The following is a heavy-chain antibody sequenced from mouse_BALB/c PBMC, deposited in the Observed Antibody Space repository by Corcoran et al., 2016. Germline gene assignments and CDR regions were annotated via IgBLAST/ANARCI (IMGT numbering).Heavy chain of an antibody. CDR2: INTYTGEP. V-gene: IGHV9-3-1*01. CDR1: GYTFTHYG. J-gene: IGHJ3*01. CDR3: TITAKVATFAY. Sequence: QIQLVQSGPELKKPGETVKISCKASGYTFTHYGMNWVKQAPGKGLKWMGWINTYTGEPTYADDFKGRFAFSLETSASTAYLQINNLKNEDTATSFCTITAKVATFAYWGQGTLVTVSA. D-gene: IGHD1-1*01.